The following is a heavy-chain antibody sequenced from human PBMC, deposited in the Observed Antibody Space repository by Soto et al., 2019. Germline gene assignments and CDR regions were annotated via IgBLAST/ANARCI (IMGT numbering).Heavy chain of an antibody. V-gene: IGHV3-30-3*01. D-gene: IGHD2-2*01. CDR3: ARAPPIVLVPAAMPSFPYYYGMDV. Sequence: GGSLRLSCAASGFTFSSYAMHWVRQAPGKGLEWVAVISYDGSNKYYADSVKGRFTISRDNSKNTLYLQMNSLRAEDTAVYYCARAPPIVLVPAAMPSFPYYYGMDVWGQGTTVTVSS. CDR1: GFTFSSYA. J-gene: IGHJ6*02. CDR2: ISYDGSNK.